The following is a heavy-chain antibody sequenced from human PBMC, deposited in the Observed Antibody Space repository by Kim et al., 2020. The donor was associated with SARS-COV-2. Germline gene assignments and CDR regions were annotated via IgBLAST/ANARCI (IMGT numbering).Heavy chain of an antibody. D-gene: IGHD3-22*01. J-gene: IGHJ4*02. V-gene: IGHV3-30*07. CDR3: AREDYYDSSGSVGDY. Sequence: ADSVKGRFTISRDNSKNTLYRKMNSLRAEDTAVYYCAREDYYDSSGSVGDYWGQGTLVTVSS.